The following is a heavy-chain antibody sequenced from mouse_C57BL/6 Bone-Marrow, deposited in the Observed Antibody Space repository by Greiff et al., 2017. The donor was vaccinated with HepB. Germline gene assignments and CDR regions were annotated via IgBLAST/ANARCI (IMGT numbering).Heavy chain of an antibody. CDR1: GFTFSSYA. V-gene: IGHV5-4*01. Sequence: EVQLVESGGGLVKPGGSLKLSCAASGFTFSSYAMSWVRQTPEKRLEWVATISDGGSYTYYPDNVKGRFTITRDNAKNNLYLQMSHLKSEDTAMYYCASDLDSTGPWFAYWGQGTLVTVSA. CDR3: ASDLDSTGPWFAY. CDR2: ISDGGSYT. D-gene: IGHD4-1*02. J-gene: IGHJ3*01.